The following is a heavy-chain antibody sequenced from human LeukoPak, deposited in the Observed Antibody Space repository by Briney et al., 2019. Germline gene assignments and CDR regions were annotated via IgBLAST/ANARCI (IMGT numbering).Heavy chain of an antibody. J-gene: IGHJ4*02. CDR3: AREVRLLEVDY. CDR2: IYSGGST. CDR1: GFTVSSNY. Sequence: GGSLRLSCAASGFTVSSNYMSWVRQAPGKGLEWVSVIYSGGSTYYADSVKGRFTISRDNSKNTLYLQMNSLRAEDTAVHYCAREVRLLEVDYWGQGTLVTVSS. V-gene: IGHV3-66*01. D-gene: IGHD3-3*01.